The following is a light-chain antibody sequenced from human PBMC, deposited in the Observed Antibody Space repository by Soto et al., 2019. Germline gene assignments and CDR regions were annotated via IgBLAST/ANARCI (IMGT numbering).Light chain of an antibody. CDR3: QAYDNRLTGWRV. CDR1: SSNIGSGFA. J-gene: IGLJ2*01. Sequence: QSVLTQPPSVSGAPGQRVTISCTGTSSNIGSGFAVFWYQRFPGTAPRRIPSGNNIRPSGVPDRCSGSRSGASASLDITGRQAQDEADYFCQAYDNRLTGWRVFGGGTKLTVL. CDR2: GNN. V-gene: IGLV1-40*01.